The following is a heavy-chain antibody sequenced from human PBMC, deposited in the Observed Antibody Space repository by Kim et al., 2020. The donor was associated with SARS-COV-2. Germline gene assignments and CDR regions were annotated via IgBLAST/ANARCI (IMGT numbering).Heavy chain of an antibody. Sequence: GGSLRLSCAASGITFSSYTLHWVRQTPGKGLEWVAFISYDGRNTYYTDSVKGRFTISRDDSKSTLYLQMNSLRGEDTAVYYCVTDWHQLGDYWGQGTLVTVSS. CDR2: ISYDGRNT. V-gene: IGHV3-30*04. CDR1: GITFSSYT. J-gene: IGHJ4*02. D-gene: IGHD1-1*01. CDR3: VTDWHQLGDY.